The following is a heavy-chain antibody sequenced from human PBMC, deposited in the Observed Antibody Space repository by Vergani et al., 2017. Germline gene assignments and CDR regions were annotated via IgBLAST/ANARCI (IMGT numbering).Heavy chain of an antibody. CDR1: GFTFNDYY. CDR3: ARDLLPGTLLLLAY. J-gene: IGHJ4*02. D-gene: IGHD1-7*01. Sequence: QVQLVESGGGLVKPGGSLRLSCAASGFTFNDYYMTWIRQAPGKGLEWISYISGSGHTKYYADSVKGRFAISRDNAKNSLYLQMNNLRVEDTAVYYCARDLLPGTLLLLAYWGQGTLISVSS. CDR2: ISGSGHTK. V-gene: IGHV3-11*04.